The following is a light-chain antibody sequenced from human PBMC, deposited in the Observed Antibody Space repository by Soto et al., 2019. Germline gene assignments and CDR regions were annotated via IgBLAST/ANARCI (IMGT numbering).Light chain of an antibody. CDR3: QQRSNWPPMVT. CDR1: QSVSSY. J-gene: IGKJ3*01. Sequence: EIVLTQSPATLSLSPGERATLSCRASQSVSSYLAWYQQKPGQAPRLLIYDASNSATGIPARFSGSGSGTDFTLTISSLEPEDFAVYYCQQRSNWPPMVTFVPGTKVDIK. CDR2: DAS. V-gene: IGKV3-11*01.